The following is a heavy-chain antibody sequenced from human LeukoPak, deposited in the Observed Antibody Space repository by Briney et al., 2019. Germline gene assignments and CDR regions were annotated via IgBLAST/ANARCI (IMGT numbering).Heavy chain of an antibody. CDR2: IYYSGST. CDR3: ARPSRDGYADAFDI. Sequence: SETLSLTCTVSGGSISSYYWSWFRQPPGKGLEWIGYIYYSGSTSYNPSLKSRVSISVDTSKNQFTLKLTSVTAADTAMYYCARPSRDGYADAFDIWGQGTMVTVSS. J-gene: IGHJ3*02. D-gene: IGHD5-24*01. CDR1: GGSISSYY. V-gene: IGHV4-59*08.